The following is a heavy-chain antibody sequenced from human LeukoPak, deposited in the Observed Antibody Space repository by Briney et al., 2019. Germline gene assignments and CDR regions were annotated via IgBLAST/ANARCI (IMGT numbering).Heavy chain of an antibody. D-gene: IGHD6-19*01. CDR2: IYYSGST. Sequence: SETLSLTCTVSGGSISSYYWSWIRQPPGKGLEWIGYIYYSGSTNYNPSLKSRVTISVDTSKNQFSLKLSSVTAADTAVYYCARVSSSGWYGKFDPWGQGTLVTVSS. CDR3: ARVSSSGWYGKFDP. J-gene: IGHJ5*02. V-gene: IGHV4-59*01. CDR1: GGSISSYY.